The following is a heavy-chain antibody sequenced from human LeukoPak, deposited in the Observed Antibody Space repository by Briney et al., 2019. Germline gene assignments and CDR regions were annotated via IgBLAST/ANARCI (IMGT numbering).Heavy chain of an antibody. CDR3: ARAWATVTPGDY. CDR2: IIPILGIA. CDR1: GGTFSSYT. D-gene: IGHD4-17*01. Sequence: ASVKVSCKASGGTFSSYTISWVRQAPGQGLEWMGRIIPILGIANYAQKFQGRATITADKSTSTAYTELSSLRSEDTAVYYCARAWATVTPGDYWGQGTLVTVSS. J-gene: IGHJ4*02. V-gene: IGHV1-69*02.